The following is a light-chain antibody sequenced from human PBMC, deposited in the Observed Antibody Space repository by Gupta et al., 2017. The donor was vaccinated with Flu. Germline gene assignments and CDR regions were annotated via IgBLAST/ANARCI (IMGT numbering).Light chain of an antibody. J-gene: IGLJ1*01. CDR3: QVWDTSNDRHV. Sequence: GKTARNTGRGDKSGSKTVHWYQQKPGQAPVLVVYDDRDRPSGIPERFSGSNSGNTATLTISRVEAGDEADYYCQVWDTSNDRHVFGTGTKVAVL. CDR2: DDR. V-gene: IGLV3-21*03. CDR1: KSGSKT.